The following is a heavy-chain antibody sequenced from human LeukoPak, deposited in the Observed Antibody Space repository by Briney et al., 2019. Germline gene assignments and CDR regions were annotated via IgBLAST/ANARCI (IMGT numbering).Heavy chain of an antibody. CDR1: GFPFSSYA. D-gene: IGHD2-2*01. CDR2: ISSGGGST. J-gene: IGHJ6*02. V-gene: IGHV3-23*01. Sequence: GGSLRLSCAASGFPFSSYAMSWVRQAPGKGLEWVSAISSGGGSTYYADSVKGRFTISRDNSKSTLYLQMNSLRAEDTAVYYCSRVVVPAAMYYYGMDVWGQGTTVTVSS. CDR3: SRVVVPAAMYYYGMDV.